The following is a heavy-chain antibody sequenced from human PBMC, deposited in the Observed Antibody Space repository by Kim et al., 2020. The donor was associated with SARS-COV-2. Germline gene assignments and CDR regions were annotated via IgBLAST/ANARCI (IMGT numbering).Heavy chain of an antibody. CDR2: IYYSGST. Sequence: SETLSLTRTVSGGSISSYYWSWIRQPPGKGLEWIGYIYYSGSTNYNPSLKSRVTISVDTSKNQFSLKLSSVTAADTAVYYCARLRITMIYSWFDPWGQGTLVTVSS. V-gene: IGHV4-59*13. J-gene: IGHJ5*02. CDR1: GGSISSYY. D-gene: IGHD3-22*01. CDR3: ARLRITMIYSWFDP.